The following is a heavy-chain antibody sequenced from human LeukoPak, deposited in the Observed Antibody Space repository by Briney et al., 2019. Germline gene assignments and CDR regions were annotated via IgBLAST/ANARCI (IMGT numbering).Heavy chain of an antibody. J-gene: IGHJ6*02. V-gene: IGHV4-61*05. Sequence: SETLSLTCTVSGSSISSSSYYWGWIRQPPGKGLEWIGYIYYSGSTNYNPSLKSRVTISVDTSKNQFSLKLSSVTAADTAVYYCARVGVLLWFGELTPGGGKNGMDVWGQGTTVTVSS. CDR1: GSSISSSSYY. CDR3: ARVGVLLWFGELTPGGGKNGMDV. D-gene: IGHD3-10*01. CDR2: IYYSGST.